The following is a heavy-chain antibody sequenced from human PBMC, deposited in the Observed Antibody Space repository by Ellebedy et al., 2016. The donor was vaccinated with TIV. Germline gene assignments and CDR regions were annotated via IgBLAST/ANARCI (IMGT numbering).Heavy chain of an antibody. J-gene: IGHJ6*02. D-gene: IGHD6-6*01. CDR1: EMSVSTNY. CDR2: IFGSGDT. V-gene: IGHV3-53*01. Sequence: GESLKISCAVTEMSVSTNYMTWVRQAPGTGLEWVSLIFGSGDTCYADPVNGRFTISRDNSKNTVYLQMNSLRVEDTAMYYCARRTADRPGYYYALDVWGQGTTVTVSS. CDR3: ARRTADRPGYYYALDV.